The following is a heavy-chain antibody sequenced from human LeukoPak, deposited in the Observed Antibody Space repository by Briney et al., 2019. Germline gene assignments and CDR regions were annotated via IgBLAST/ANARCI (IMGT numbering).Heavy chain of an antibody. Sequence: SETLSLTCTVSGGSISSSSYYWGWIRQPPGKGLEWIGSIYYSGSTYYNPSLKSRVTISVDTSKNQFSLKLSSVTAADTAVYYCAGSRPSYYDILTGYYDFDYWGQGTLVTVSS. CDR2: IYYSGST. V-gene: IGHV4-39*01. CDR3: AGSRPSYYDILTGYYDFDY. J-gene: IGHJ4*02. CDR1: GGSISSSSYY. D-gene: IGHD3-9*01.